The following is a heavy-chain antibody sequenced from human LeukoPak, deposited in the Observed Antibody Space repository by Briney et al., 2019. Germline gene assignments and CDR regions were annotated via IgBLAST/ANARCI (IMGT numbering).Heavy chain of an antibody. D-gene: IGHD3-22*01. J-gene: IGHJ4*02. CDR3: AGGRNYYDSSGYTGDYFDY. CDR2: INHSGST. V-gene: IGHV4-34*01. Sequence: PSETLSLTCAVYGGSFSGYYWSWIRQPPGKGLEWIGEINHSGSTNYNPSLKSRVTISVDTSKNQFSLKLSSVTAADTAVYYCAGGRNYYDSSGYTGDYFDYWGQGTLVTVSS. CDR1: GGSFSGYY.